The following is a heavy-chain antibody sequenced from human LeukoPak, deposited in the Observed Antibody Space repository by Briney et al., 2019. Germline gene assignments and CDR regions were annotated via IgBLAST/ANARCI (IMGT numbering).Heavy chain of an antibody. V-gene: IGHV4-59*01. CDR3: ARIIYGGYGYYMDV. Sequence: SETLSLTCTVSGGSISSYYWSWIRQPPGKGLEWIGYIYYSGSTNYNPSLKSRVTISVDTSKNQFSLKLSSVTAADTAVYYCARIIYGGYGYYMDVWGKGTTVTVSS. D-gene: IGHD4-23*01. CDR2: IYYSGST. CDR1: GGSISSYY. J-gene: IGHJ6*03.